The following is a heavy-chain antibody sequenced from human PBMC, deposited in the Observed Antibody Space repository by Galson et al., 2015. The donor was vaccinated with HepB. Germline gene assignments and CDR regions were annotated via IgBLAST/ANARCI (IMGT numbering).Heavy chain of an antibody. CDR3: ARVGDWVPAADYYYGMDV. CDR2: ISSSSSYI. D-gene: IGHD2-2*01. J-gene: IGHJ6*02. V-gene: IGHV3-21*01. Sequence: SLRLARAGSGFTFNNAWMSWVRQAPGKGLEWVSSISSSSSYIYYADSVKGRFTISRDNAKNSLYLQMNSLRAEDTAVYYCARVGDWVPAADYYYGMDVWGQGTTVTVSS. CDR1: GFTFNNAW.